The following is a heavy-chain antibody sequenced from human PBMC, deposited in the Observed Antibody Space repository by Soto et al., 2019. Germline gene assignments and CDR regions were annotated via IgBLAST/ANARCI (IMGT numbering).Heavy chain of an antibody. CDR1: GGSISSGGYS. D-gene: IGHD4-17*01. Sequence: QLQLQESGSGLVKPSQTLSLTCAVSGGSISSGGYSWSWIRQPPGKGLEWIGYTYHSGSTYYNPSLKSRVTISGDRSKNQFSLKLSSVTAADTAVYYCARAHYGDYGYGMDVWGQGTTVTVSS. CDR2: TYHSGST. J-gene: IGHJ6*02. V-gene: IGHV4-30-2*01. CDR3: ARAHYGDYGYGMDV.